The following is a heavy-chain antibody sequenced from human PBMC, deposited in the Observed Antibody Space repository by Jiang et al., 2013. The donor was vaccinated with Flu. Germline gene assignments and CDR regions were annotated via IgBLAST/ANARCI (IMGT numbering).Heavy chain of an antibody. J-gene: IGHJ6*02. Sequence: GAEVKKPGESLKISCKGSGYSFTSYWIGWVRQMPGKGLEWMGIIYPGDSDTRYSPSFQGQVTISADKSISTAYLQWSSLKASDTAMYYCARRAYGGDIVVVPAGGMDVWGQGTTVTVSS. CDR2: IYPGDSDT. V-gene: IGHV5-51*03. D-gene: IGHD2-2*01. CDR1: GYSFTSYW. CDR3: ARRAYGGDIVVVPAGGMDV.